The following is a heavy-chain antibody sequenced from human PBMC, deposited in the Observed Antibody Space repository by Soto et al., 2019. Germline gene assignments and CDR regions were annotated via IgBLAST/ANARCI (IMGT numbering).Heavy chain of an antibody. V-gene: IGHV1-18*01. D-gene: IGHD3-22*01. Sequence: QVPLVQSGAEVNKPGASVKVSCKASGYTFNTYGMSWVRQAPGQGLDWMGWISTYNGNTKYAARLQGRATMTTDTTTSTAYMEVRNLRSDDTAICYCGRGPTDYSDNSRNYFLDCWGQGTLVTVSS. J-gene: IGHJ4*02. CDR3: GRGPTDYSDNSRNYFLDC. CDR2: ISTYNGNT. CDR1: GYTFNTYG.